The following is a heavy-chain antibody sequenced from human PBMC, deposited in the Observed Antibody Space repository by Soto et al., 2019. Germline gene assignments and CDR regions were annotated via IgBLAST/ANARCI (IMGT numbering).Heavy chain of an antibody. CDR1: GGTFSSYA. CDR3: ARERGGAIIVGVTGTFDV. D-gene: IGHD3-22*01. CDR2: IIAILGKA. J-gene: IGHJ3*01. V-gene: IGHV1-69*01. Sequence: QVQLVQSGAEVKKPGSSVKVSCKASGGTFSSYAISWVRQAPGQGLEWMGGIIAILGKANYAEKFQGRVTITADDSTSTAYMALSSLRSEDTAVYYCARERGGAIIVGVTGTFDVWGPGTLVTGSS.